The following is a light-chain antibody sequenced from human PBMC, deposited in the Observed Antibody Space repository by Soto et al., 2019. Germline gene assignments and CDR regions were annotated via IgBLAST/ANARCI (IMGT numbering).Light chain of an antibody. CDR1: QTISSW. CDR2: KAS. Sequence: DIQMTQSPSTLSGSVGERVTITFRASQTISSWLAWYQQKPGKAPKLLIYKASTLKSGVPSRFSGSGSGTHFTLTISGLQPADFATYFCQQSYNTPITFGQGTRLEIK. J-gene: IGKJ5*01. V-gene: IGKV1-5*03. CDR3: QQSYNTPIT.